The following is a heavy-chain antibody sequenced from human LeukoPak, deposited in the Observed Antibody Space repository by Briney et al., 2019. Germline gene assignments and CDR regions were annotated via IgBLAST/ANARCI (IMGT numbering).Heavy chain of an antibody. J-gene: IGHJ4*02. CDR3: ARAGIAVAGKVDY. D-gene: IGHD6-19*01. Sequence: WGSLRLSCAASGFTVSSNYMTWVRQAPGKGLEWVSSISSSSSYIYYADSVKGRFTISRDNAKNSLYLQMNSLRAEDTAVYYCARAGIAVAGKVDYWGQGTLVTVSS. CDR1: GFTVSSNY. V-gene: IGHV3-21*01. CDR2: ISSSSSYI.